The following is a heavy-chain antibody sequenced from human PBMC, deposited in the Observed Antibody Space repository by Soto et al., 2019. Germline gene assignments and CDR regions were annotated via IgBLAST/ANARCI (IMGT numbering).Heavy chain of an antibody. J-gene: IGHJ6*03. CDR1: GFTFSSYG. CDR2: ISYDGSNK. CDR3: AKDWRRFGELLQFVYYYMDV. V-gene: IGHV3-30*18. D-gene: IGHD3-10*01. Sequence: GGSLRLSCAASGFTFSSYGMHWVRQAPGKGLEWVAVISYDGSNKYYADSVKGRFTISRDNSKNTLYLQMNSLRAEDTAVYYCAKDWRRFGELLQFVYYYMDVWGKGTTVTVSS.